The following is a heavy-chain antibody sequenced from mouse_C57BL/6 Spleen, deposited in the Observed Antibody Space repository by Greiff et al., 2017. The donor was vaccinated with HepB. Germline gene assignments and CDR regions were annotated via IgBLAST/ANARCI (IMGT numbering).Heavy chain of an antibody. Sequence: VQLQQPGTELVKPGASVKLSCKASGYTFTSYWMHWVKQRPGQGLEWIGNINPSNGGTNYNEKFKSKATLTVDKSSSTAYMQLSSLTSEDSAVYYCARLGHGNYWDFDVWGTGTTVTVSS. J-gene: IGHJ1*03. CDR3: ARLGHGNYWDFDV. CDR2: INPSNGGT. CDR1: GYTFTSYW. V-gene: IGHV1-53*01. D-gene: IGHD2-1*01.